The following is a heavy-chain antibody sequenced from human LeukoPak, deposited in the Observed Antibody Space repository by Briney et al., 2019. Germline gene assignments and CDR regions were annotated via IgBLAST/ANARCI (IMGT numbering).Heavy chain of an antibody. V-gene: IGHV4-59*11. CDR3: ARNAYDSGSYYFLFDY. CDR1: GGSISSHS. Sequence: SETLSLTCTVSGGSISSHSWGWIRQPPGKGLEWIGYVYDSGSTDYNPSLKSRVTISLDTSNNQFSLRLSSVTAADTAIYYCARNAYDSGSYYFLFDYWDQGTLLTVSS. D-gene: IGHD3-22*01. CDR2: VYDSGST. J-gene: IGHJ4*02.